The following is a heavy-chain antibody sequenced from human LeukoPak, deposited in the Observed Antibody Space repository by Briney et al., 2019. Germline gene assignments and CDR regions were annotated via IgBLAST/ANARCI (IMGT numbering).Heavy chain of an antibody. CDR1: GFTFSDYW. J-gene: IGHJ4*02. CDR2: INTDGSIT. V-gene: IGHV3-74*01. Sequence: GGSLRLSCAASGFTFSDYWIHWVRQAPGKGLVWVSRINTDGSITNYADSVKGRFSISRDNAKNTLYLQMSSLRAEDTAVYYCARDRGPRTGSMVREAYDHWGQGTLVTVSS. CDR3: ARDRGPRTGSMVREAYDH. D-gene: IGHD3-10*01.